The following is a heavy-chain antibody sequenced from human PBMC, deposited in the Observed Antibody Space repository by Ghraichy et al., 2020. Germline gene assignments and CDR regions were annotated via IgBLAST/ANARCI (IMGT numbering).Heavy chain of an antibody. CDR3: AKERDSSGYYSFRGDYYGMDV. CDR1: GFTFSRYG. J-gene: IGHJ6*02. V-gene: IGHV3-30*18. CDR2: TSYDGSNK. Sequence: GGSLRLSCAASGFTFSRYGMHWVRQAPGKGLEWVAATSYDGSNKYYADSVKGRFTISRDNSKNTLYLQMNSLRAEDTAVYYCAKERDSSGYYSFRGDYYGMDVWGQGTTVTVSS. D-gene: IGHD3-22*01.